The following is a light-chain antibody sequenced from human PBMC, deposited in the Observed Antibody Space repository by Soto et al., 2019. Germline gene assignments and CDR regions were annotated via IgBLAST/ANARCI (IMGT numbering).Light chain of an antibody. V-gene: IGLV2-8*01. Sequence: QSALTQPPSASGSPGQSVTISCTGTSSDVGGYNYVSWYQQHPGKAPKLVIYEVSKRPSGVPDRFSGSKSGNTASLTVSGLQAEDEADYYCQSYDFSLSVWVFGGGTKVTVL. CDR2: EVS. CDR3: QSYDFSLSVWV. CDR1: SSDVGGYNY. J-gene: IGLJ3*02.